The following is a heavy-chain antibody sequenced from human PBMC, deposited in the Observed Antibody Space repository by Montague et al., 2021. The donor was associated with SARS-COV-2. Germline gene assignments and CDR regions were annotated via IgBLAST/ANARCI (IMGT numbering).Heavy chain of an antibody. V-gene: IGHV4-39*07. CDR2: VYYSGST. CDR1: GGSISSSSYY. D-gene: IGHD3-9*01. J-gene: IGHJ6*02. CDR3: ARDGSLRSECLIGRRHYTWGLDV. Sequence: SETLSLTCTVSGGSISSSSYYWGWIRQPPGKGLEWIGSVYYSGSTYYNPSLKSRVTISVDTSKNQFSLKLSSVTAADTAVYYCARDGSLRSECLIGRRHYTWGLDVWGQGTTVTVSS.